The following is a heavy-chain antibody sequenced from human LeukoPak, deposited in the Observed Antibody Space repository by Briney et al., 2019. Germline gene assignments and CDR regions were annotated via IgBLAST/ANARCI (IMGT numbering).Heavy chain of an antibody. CDR1: GGSISSYY. V-gene: IGHV4-59*01. J-gene: IGHJ3*02. CDR3: ARERGDFRFVDI. CDR2: IDYSGST. D-gene: IGHD3-16*01. Sequence: PSETLSLTCTVSGGSISSYYWSWIRQPPGKGLEWIGYIDYSGSTNYNPSLKSRVTISVDTSKNQFSLKLSSATAADTAVYYCARERGDFRFVDIWGQGKMVTVSS.